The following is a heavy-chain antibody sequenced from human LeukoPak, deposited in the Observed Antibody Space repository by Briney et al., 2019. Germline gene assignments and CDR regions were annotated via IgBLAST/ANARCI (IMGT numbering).Heavy chain of an antibody. CDR1: GGSISSSNYC. CDR2: MYHSGST. CDR3: AAAFDY. J-gene: IGHJ4*02. Sequence: SETPSLTCTVSGGSISSSNYCWGWIRQPPGKGLEWIGNMYHSGSTYYNPSLESRVTISLDTSKNQFSLKLSSVTAADTAVYYCAAAFDYWGQGTLVTVSS. D-gene: IGHD6-25*01. V-gene: IGHV4-39*05.